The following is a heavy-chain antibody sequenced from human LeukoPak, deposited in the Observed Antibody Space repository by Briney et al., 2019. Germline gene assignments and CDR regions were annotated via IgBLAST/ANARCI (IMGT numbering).Heavy chain of an antibody. Sequence: SQTLSLTCTVSGGSISSGDYYWSWIRQPPGKGLEWIGYIYYSGSTYYNPSLKSRVTISVDTSKNQFSMKLSSVTAADTAVYYCARGEVNIVVVPAAIKYYYYYGMDVWGQGTTVTVSS. V-gene: IGHV4-30-4*01. D-gene: IGHD2-2*01. CDR2: IYYSGST. CDR1: GGSISSGDYY. CDR3: ARGEVNIVVVPAAIKYYYYYGMDV. J-gene: IGHJ6*02.